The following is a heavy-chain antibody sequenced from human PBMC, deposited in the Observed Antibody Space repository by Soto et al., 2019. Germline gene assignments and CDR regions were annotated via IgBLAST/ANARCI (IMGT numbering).Heavy chain of an antibody. D-gene: IGHD5-18*01. V-gene: IGHV3-30*03. J-gene: IGHJ6*02. CDR2: ISYDGSNK. CDR3: ASPLVPGYSYSGMDV. CDR1: GFTFSSYG. Sequence: QVQLVESGGGVVQPGRSLRLSCAASGFTFSSYGMHWVRQAPGKGLEWVAVISYDGSNKYYADSVKGRFTISRDNSKFPLYLQMNSLRAEDSAVYYCASPLVPGYSYSGMDVWGQGTTVTVSS.